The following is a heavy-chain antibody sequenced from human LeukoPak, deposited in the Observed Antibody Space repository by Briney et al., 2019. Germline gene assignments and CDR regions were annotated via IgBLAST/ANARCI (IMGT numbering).Heavy chain of an antibody. D-gene: IGHD3-10*01. V-gene: IGHV4-39*01. J-gene: IGHJ6*03. CDR3: ATVRRGFGESSKYYSYYYMDV. CDR1: GGSISSSSYY. CDR2: IYYSGST. Sequence: SETLSLTCTVSGGSISSSSYYWGWIRQPSGKGLEWIGSIYYSGSTYYNPSLKSRVTISVDTSKNQFSLNLSSVAAADTAVYYCATVRRGFGESSKYYSYYYMDVWGKGTTVTISS.